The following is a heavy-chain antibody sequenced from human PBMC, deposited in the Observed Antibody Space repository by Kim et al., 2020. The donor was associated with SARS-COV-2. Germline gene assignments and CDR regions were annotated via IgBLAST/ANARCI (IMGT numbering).Heavy chain of an antibody. CDR3: AIGVSGYSSGWYVSQGDY. CDR1: GYSFTSYW. CDR2: IDPSDSYT. Sequence: GESLKISCKGSGYSFTSYWISWVRQMSGKGLEWMGRIDPSDSYTNYSPSFQGHVTISADKSISTAYLQWSSLKASDTAMYYCAIGVSGYSSGWYVSQGDYWGQGTLVTVSS. V-gene: IGHV5-10-1*01. J-gene: IGHJ4*02. D-gene: IGHD6-19*01.